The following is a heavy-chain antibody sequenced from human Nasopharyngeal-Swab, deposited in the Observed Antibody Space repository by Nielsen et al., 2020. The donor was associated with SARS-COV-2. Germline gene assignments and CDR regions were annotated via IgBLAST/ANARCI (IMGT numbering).Heavy chain of an antibody. D-gene: IGHD3-3*01. Sequence: WIRQPPGKGLEWVPYISSSGSTIYYADSVKGRFTISRDNAKNSLYLQMNSLRAEDTAVYYCAREGRFLDYYYYYGMDVWGQGTTVTVSS. J-gene: IGHJ6*02. V-gene: IGHV3-11*04. CDR3: AREGRFLDYYYYYGMDV. CDR2: ISSSGSTI.